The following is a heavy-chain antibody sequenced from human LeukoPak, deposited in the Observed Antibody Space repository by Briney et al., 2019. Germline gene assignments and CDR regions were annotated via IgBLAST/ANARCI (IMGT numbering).Heavy chain of an antibody. Sequence: PGGPLRLSCAASGFTFSSYCMIWVRQAPGKALEGIGSIYYSGNTYYNASLKSQVSISIDTSKNQFSLRLTSVTAADTAVYYCARQTGSGLFILPGGQGTLVTVSS. CDR2: IYYSGNT. J-gene: IGHJ4*02. CDR1: GFTFSSYC. CDR3: ARQTGSGLFILP. V-gene: IGHV4-39*01. D-gene: IGHD3/OR15-3a*01.